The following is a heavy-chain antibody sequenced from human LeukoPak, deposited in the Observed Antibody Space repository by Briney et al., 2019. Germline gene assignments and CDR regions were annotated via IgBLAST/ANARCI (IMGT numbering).Heavy chain of an antibody. CDR3: ARGGTAVFDL. J-gene: IGHJ4*02. D-gene: IGHD6-25*01. V-gene: IGHV3-74*01. CDR2: INNDGTGA. CDR1: GFTFSNHW. Sequence: GSLRLSCAASGFTFSNHWMHWVRQAPGKGLVWISRINNDGTGAIYADSVKGRFTVSRDNAKKTVSLEMNSIRAEDTAVYYCARGGTAVFDLWGQGSLVTVSS.